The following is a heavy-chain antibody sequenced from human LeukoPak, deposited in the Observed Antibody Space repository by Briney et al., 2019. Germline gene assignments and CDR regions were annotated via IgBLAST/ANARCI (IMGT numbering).Heavy chain of an antibody. CDR1: GGTFSSYA. CDR3: ARARPNIVVVPAAIYWFDP. D-gene: IGHD2-2*02. V-gene: IGHV1-69*05. Sequence: ASVKVSCKASGGTFSSYAISWVRQAPGQGLEWMGGIIPIFGTANYAQKFQGRVTITTDESTSTAYMELSSLRSEDTAVYYCARARPNIVVVPAAIYWFDPWGQGTLVSVSS. CDR2: IIPIFGTA. J-gene: IGHJ5*02.